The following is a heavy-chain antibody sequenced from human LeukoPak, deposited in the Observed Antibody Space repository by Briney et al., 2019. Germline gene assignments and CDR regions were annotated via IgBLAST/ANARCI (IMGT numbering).Heavy chain of an antibody. CDR2: MNPNSGNT. CDR3: ATFPNCGGDCLYYYGMDV. Sequence: ASVTVSCKASGYTFTSYDISWVRQATGQGLEWMGWMNPNSGNTGYAQKFQGRVTMTRNTSISTAYMELSSLRSEDTAVYYCATFPNCGGDCLYYYGMDVWGQGTTVTVSS. V-gene: IGHV1-8*01. J-gene: IGHJ6*02. CDR1: GYTFTSYD. D-gene: IGHD2-21*02.